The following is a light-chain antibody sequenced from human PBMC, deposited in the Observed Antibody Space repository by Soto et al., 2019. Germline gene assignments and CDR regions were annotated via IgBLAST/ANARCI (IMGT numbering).Light chain of an antibody. Sequence: QSALTQPASVSGSPGQSITISCTGTSSDVGGYNYVSWYQQHPGTAPKLMIYEVSNRPSGVSDRFSGSRSGNTASLTISGLQAEDESDYYCCSYAGSYTWVFGEGTKLTVL. CDR1: SSDVGGYNY. CDR2: EVS. V-gene: IGLV2-14*01. CDR3: CSYAGSYTWV. J-gene: IGLJ3*02.